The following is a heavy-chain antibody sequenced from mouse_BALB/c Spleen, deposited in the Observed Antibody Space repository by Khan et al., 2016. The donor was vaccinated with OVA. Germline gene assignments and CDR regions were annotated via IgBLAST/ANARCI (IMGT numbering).Heavy chain of an antibody. CDR3: ARMARK. CDR2: FILPNGIT. CDR1: GLNIKDTF. V-gene: IGHV14-3*02. J-gene: IGHJ2*01. Sequence: MQLEESGAELVKSGATVKLSCTASGLNIKDTFIHCLKHCPDKGLEWIGGFILPNGITKYDPKFQGKATITADTSSNTAYLQLSSLTSEDTAVYYCARMARKWGQGTTLTVSS.